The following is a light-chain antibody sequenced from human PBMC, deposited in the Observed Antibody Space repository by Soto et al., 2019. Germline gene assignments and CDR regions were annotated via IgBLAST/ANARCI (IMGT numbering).Light chain of an antibody. V-gene: IGLV2-8*01. CDR2: AVN. Sequence: QSALTQPPSASGSPGQSVTISCTGTSSDVGGYQYVSWYQQYPGKAPKLMIYAVNKRPSGVPDRFSGSRSGNTASLTVSGLQAEDEAEYFCAGWDGSLKGFVFGTGTKVTVL. CDR1: SSDVGGYQY. J-gene: IGLJ1*01. CDR3: AGWDGSLKGFV.